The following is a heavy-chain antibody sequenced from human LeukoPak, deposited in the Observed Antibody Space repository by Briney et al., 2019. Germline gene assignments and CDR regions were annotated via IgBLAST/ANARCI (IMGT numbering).Heavy chain of an antibody. CDR1: GFTFSSYG. CDR2: ISYDGSNK. D-gene: IGHD5-12*01. V-gene: IGHV3-30*03. J-gene: IGHJ4*02. CDR3: ARRGHSGYEFDY. Sequence: GRSLRLSCAASGFTFSSYGMHWVRQAPGKGLEWVAVISYDGSNKYYADSVKGRFTISRDNSKNTLHLQMNSLKASDTAMYYCARRGHSGYEFDYWGQGTLVTVSS.